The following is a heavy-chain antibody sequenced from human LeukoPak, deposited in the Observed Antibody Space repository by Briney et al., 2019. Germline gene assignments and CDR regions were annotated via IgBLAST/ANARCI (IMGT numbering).Heavy chain of an antibody. D-gene: IGHD5-18*01. CDR1: GFTISSNY. CDR2: IYSGGST. V-gene: IGHV3-66*01. J-gene: IGHJ4*02. Sequence: GGSLRLSCAASGFTISSNYMSWVRQAPGKGLEWVSVIYSGGSTYYADSVKGRFTISSDSSKNTLNLQMNSLRAEDTAVYYCARCVAAIDYWGQGTLVTVSS. CDR3: ARCVAAIDY.